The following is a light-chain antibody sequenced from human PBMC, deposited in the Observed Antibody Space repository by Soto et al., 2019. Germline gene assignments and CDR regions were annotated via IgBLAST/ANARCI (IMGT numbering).Light chain of an antibody. CDR3: QQYNNWPPWT. Sequence: EIVRTQSPATLSVSPGERATLSCRARQSVSSNLAWYQQKPGQAPRLLIYGASTRATGIPARFSGSGSGTEFTLTISSLQSEDFAVYYCQQYNNWPPWTFGQGTKVEIK. CDR2: GAS. J-gene: IGKJ1*01. V-gene: IGKV3-15*01. CDR1: QSVSSN.